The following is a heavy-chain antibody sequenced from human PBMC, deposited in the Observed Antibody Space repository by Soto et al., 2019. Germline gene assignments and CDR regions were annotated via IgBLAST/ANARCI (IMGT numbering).Heavy chain of an antibody. CDR1: GGTFSSYA. CDR3: ARVKLRFLEWHYDACDT. CDR2: IIPIFGTA. Sequence: QVQLVQSGAEVKKPGSSVKVSCKASGGTFSSYAISWVRQAPGQGLEWMGGIIPIFGTANYAQKFQGRVTITADESTSTAYMELSSLRSEDTAVYYCARVKLRFLEWHYDACDTWGHGTMVTVSS. J-gene: IGHJ3*02. V-gene: IGHV1-69*01. D-gene: IGHD3-3*01.